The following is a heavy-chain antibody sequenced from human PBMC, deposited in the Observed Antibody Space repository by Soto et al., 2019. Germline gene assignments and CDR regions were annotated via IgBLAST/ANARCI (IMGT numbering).Heavy chain of an antibody. D-gene: IGHD3-16*01. Sequence: SETLSLTCTVSGGTISSYYWSWIRQPPGKGLEWIGYIYYSGSTNYNPSLKSRVTISVDTSKNQFSLKLSSVTAADTAVYYCARRYGGNFDYWGQGTLVTVSS. CDR1: GGTISSYY. CDR3: ARRYGGNFDY. CDR2: IYYSGST. V-gene: IGHV4-59*01. J-gene: IGHJ4*02.